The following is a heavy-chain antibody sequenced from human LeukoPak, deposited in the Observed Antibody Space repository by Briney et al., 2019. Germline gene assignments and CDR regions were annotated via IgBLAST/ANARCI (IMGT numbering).Heavy chain of an antibody. V-gene: IGHV3-30-3*01. J-gene: IGHJ4*02. CDR3: ARDIAVAGFDY. D-gene: IGHD6-19*01. Sequence: GGSLRLSCAASGFTFSSYAMHWVRQAPGKGLEWVAVISYDGSNKYYADSVKGRFTISRDNSKNTLYLQMNSLRAEDTAVYYCARDIAVAGFDYWGQGTLVTVSS. CDR2: ISYDGSNK. CDR1: GFTFSSYA.